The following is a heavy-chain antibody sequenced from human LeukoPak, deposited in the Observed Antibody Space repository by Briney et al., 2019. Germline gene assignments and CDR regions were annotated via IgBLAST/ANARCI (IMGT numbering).Heavy chain of an antibody. V-gene: IGHV4-34*01. CDR2: INHSGST. J-gene: IGHJ4*02. CDR3: AREIAAAGTVIDY. D-gene: IGHD6-13*01. Sequence: SETLSLTCAVYGGSFSGYYRSWIRQPPGKGLEWIGEINHSGSTNYNPSLKSRVTISVDTSKNQFSLKLSSVTVADTAVYYCAREIAAAGTVIDYWGQGTLVTVSS. CDR1: GGSFSGYY.